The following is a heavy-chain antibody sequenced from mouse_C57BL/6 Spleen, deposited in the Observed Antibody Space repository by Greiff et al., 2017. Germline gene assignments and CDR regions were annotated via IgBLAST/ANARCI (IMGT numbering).Heavy chain of an antibody. D-gene: IGHD2-2*01. Sequence: VQLQQSGPELVKPGDSVKISCKASGYSFTGYFMNWVMQSHGKSLEWIGRINPYNGDTFYNQKFKGKATLTVDKSSSTAHMERRSLTSEASAVYYCARWGSMVTTLDYFDYWGQGTTLTVSS. CDR3: ARWGSMVTTLDYFDY. V-gene: IGHV1-20*01. CDR2: INPYNGDT. J-gene: IGHJ2*01. CDR1: GYSFTGYF.